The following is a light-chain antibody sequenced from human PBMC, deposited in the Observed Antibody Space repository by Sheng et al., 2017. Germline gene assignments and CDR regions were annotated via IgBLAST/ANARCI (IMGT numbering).Light chain of an antibody. Sequence: DIQLTQSPSFLSASVGDRVTITCRASQDIGTYLAWYHQEPGKAPNLLVYSASTLQGGVPSRFSGSGSGTDFTLTISSLQPEDFATYFCQQFHSYPLTFGGGPKWXSN. CDR3: QQFHSYPLT. CDR1: QDIGTY. J-gene: IGKJ4*01. V-gene: IGKV1-9*01. CDR2: SAS.